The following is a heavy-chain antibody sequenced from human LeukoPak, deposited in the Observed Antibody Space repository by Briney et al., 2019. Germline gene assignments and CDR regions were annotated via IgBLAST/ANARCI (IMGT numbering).Heavy chain of an antibody. D-gene: IGHD3-10*01. J-gene: IGHJ3*02. V-gene: IGHV1-69*01. CDR1: GGTFSSYA. Sequence: SVKVSCKASGGTFSSYAISWVRQAPGQGLEWMGGIIPIFGTANYAQKFQGRVTITADESTSTAYMELSSLRSEDTAVYYCARDLVPYGSGSYDAFDIWGQGTMVTVSS. CDR2: IIPIFGTA. CDR3: ARDLVPYGSGSYDAFDI.